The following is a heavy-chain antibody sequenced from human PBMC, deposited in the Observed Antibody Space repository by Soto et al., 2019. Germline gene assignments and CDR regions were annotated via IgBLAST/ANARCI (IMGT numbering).Heavy chain of an antibody. J-gene: IGHJ4*02. D-gene: IGHD2-15*01. CDR1: GGSISSGDYF. CDR3: ARVVAWCKAGFDY. Sequence: SETLSLTCTVSGGSISSGDYFWSWIRQPPGKGLEWIGFISYSGSTYYNPSLKSRLDISVDTFRNQVSLKLSSVTGADTAVYYCARVVAWCKAGFDYWGQGTQVTVYS. CDR2: ISYSGST. V-gene: IGHV4-30-4*01.